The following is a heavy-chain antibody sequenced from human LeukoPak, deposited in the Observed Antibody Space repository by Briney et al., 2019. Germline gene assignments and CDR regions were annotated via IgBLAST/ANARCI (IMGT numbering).Heavy chain of an antibody. D-gene: IGHD5-12*01. V-gene: IGHV3-30*18. CDR2: IRTHGTDK. CDR1: GFTFTTYD. J-gene: IGHJ6*02. CDR3: AKFGVGDSIVVTCGMDV. Sequence: GRTLRLSCAASGFTFTTYDMHWVRQAPGKGLEWVAVIRTHGTDKYYADSVKGRFSISRDSSKNTLSLQMNSLRPEDTAVYYCAKFGVGDSIVVTCGMDVWGQGTTVTVSS.